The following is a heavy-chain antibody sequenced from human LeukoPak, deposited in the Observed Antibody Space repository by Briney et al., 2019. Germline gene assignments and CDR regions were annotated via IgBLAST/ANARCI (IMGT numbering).Heavy chain of an antibody. CDR2: ISGSSSDR. D-gene: IGHD4-17*01. V-gene: IGHV3-11*05. Sequence: GGSLRLSCAASGFTFSAYYMTCPRQAPGKGLEWVSHISGSSSDRKYADSVKGRFTISRDNAKSSLYLQMNSLRAEDTAVYYCARDDDGDNPPDYWGQGTLVTVSS. CDR3: ARDDDGDNPPDY. J-gene: IGHJ4*02. CDR1: GFTFSAYY.